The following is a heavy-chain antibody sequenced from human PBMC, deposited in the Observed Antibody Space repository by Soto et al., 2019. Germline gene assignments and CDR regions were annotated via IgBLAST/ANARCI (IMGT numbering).Heavy chain of an antibody. CDR2: IIPIFGTA. CDR3: ARDGGRHSGGIDY. J-gene: IGHJ4*02. CDR1: GGTFSSYS. D-gene: IGHD1-26*01. Sequence: QVQLVQSGAEVKKPGSSVKVSCKASGGTFSSYSINWVRQAPGQGLEWMGEIIPIFGTANYAQTFQGRVTITAYEATSTAYMELSSLRSEDTAVYYCARDGGRHSGGIDYWGQGNLVTVSS. V-gene: IGHV1-69*01.